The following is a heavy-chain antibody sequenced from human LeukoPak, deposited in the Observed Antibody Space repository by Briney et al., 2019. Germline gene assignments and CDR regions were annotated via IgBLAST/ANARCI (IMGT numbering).Heavy chain of an antibody. Sequence: PGGSLRLSCAASGFTFSSYGMHWVRQAPGKGLEWVAVISYDGSNKYYADSVKGRFTISRDNSKNTLYLQMNSLRAEDTAVYYCAKNLVYGDSPGWGQGTLVTVSS. J-gene: IGHJ4*02. V-gene: IGHV3-30*18. D-gene: IGHD4-17*01. CDR1: GFTFSSYG. CDR3: AKNLVYGDSPG. CDR2: ISYDGSNK.